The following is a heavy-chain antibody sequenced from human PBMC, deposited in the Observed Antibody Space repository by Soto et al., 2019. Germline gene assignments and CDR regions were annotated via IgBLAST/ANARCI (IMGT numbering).Heavy chain of an antibody. D-gene: IGHD2-15*01. Sequence: GGSLRLSCAASGFTFSDYYMSWICQAPGKGLEWVSYISSSGSTIYYADSVKGRFTISRDNAKNSLYLQMNSLRAEDTAVYYCARDRSVGYCSGGSCYLQRLDWFDPWGQGTLVTVSS. CDR1: GFTFSDYY. J-gene: IGHJ5*02. CDR2: ISSSGSTI. V-gene: IGHV3-11*01. CDR3: ARDRSVGYCSGGSCYLQRLDWFDP.